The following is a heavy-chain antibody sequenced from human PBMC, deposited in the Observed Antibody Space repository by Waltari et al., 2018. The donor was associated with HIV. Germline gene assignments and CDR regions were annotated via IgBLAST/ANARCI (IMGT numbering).Heavy chain of an antibody. Sequence: VQLQQSGPGLVKASQTLSLTCSISGDSVSRNGGSWYWIRQSPSRGLEWLGRTYYTSKWFYDYAVSVKSRITINPDTSKNHFSLQLNSVTLEDTAVYFCARGWLRDYFDYWGQGTLVTVSS. J-gene: IGHJ4*02. V-gene: IGHV6-1*01. D-gene: IGHD5-12*01. CDR3: ARGWLRDYFDY. CDR1: GDSVSRNGGS. CDR2: TYYTSKWFY.